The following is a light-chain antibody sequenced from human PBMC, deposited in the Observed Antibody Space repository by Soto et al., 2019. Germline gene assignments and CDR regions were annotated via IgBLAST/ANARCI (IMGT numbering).Light chain of an antibody. V-gene: IGKV4-1*01. Sequence: DIVMTQSPDSLAVSLGERATIKCKSSQSVLSSSNNKNYLAWYQQTPGQPTKQLISWASTRASGVPDRFSGSGSGTDFTLTISSLQSADVAVYYCQQYYTTPLTFGGGTKVEIK. CDR3: QQYYTTPLT. J-gene: IGKJ4*01. CDR1: QSVLSSSNNKNY. CDR2: WAS.